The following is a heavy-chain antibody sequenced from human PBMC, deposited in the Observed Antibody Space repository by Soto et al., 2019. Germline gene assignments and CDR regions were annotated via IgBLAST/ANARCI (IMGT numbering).Heavy chain of an antibody. J-gene: IGHJ6*02. D-gene: IGHD6-13*01. V-gene: IGHV3-48*02. Sequence: GGSLRLSCAASGFTFSSYSMNWVRQAPGKGLEWVSYISSSSSTTYYADSVKGRFTISRDNAKNSLYLQMNSLRDEDTAVYYCARETAGTYYYYYYGMDVWGQGTTVTVSS. CDR3: ARETAGTYYYYYYGMDV. CDR2: ISSSSSTT. CDR1: GFTFSSYS.